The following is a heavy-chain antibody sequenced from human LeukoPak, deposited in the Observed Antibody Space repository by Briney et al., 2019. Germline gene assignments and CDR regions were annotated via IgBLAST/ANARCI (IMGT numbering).Heavy chain of an antibody. V-gene: IGHV3-74*01. D-gene: IGHD6-13*01. J-gene: IGHJ4*02. CDR2: INSDGSST. CDR1: GFTFSSYW. CDR3: ARGRIAAADY. Sequence: GGSLRLSCAASGFTFSSYWMHWVRQAPGKGLVWVSRINSDGSSTRYADSVKGRFTISRDNAKNTLNLQMNSLRAEDTAVYYRARGRIAAADYWGQGTQVTVSS.